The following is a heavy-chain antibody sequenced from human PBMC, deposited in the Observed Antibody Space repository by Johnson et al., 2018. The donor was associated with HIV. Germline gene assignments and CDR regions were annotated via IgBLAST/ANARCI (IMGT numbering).Heavy chain of an antibody. J-gene: IGHJ3*02. CDR2: ISYDGSNK. CDR3: ARVPNDAFDI. Sequence: QEKLVESGGGVVQPGRSLRLSCAASGFTFSSYAMHWVRQAPGKGLEWVAVISYDGSNKYYADSVKGRFTISRDNSKNTLYLQMNSLRAEDTAVYYCARVPNDAFDIWGQGTMVTVSS. V-gene: IGHV3-30-3*01. CDR1: GFTFSSYA.